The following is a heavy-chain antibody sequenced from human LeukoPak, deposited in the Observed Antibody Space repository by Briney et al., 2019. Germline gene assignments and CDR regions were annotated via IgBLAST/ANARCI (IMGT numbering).Heavy chain of an antibody. D-gene: IGHD3-22*01. Sequence: GGSLRLSCAASGFTFSSYAMSWVRQAPGKGLEWVSAISGSGGSTYYADSVKGRFTISRDNSKNTLYVQMNSLRAEDTAVYYCAMSPYYYDSSGPYYFDYWGQGTLVTVSS. CDR1: GFTFSSYA. CDR3: AMSPYYYDSSGPYYFDY. J-gene: IGHJ4*02. V-gene: IGHV3-23*01. CDR2: ISGSGGST.